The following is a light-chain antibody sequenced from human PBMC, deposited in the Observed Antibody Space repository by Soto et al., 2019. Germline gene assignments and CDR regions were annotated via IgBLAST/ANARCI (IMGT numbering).Light chain of an antibody. CDR3: QPYHTSPLT. CDR1: QGIGDT. Sequence: EVVMRQSPATLSVSPGEVATLSCSSSQGIGDTLAWDQHKPGQTPRLLIYDTSTRATGVPTRFSGSRSGAEFTLTINSLQSEDFAVYYCQPYHTSPLTFGGGTKVDI. V-gene: IGKV3-15*01. CDR2: DTS. J-gene: IGKJ4*01.